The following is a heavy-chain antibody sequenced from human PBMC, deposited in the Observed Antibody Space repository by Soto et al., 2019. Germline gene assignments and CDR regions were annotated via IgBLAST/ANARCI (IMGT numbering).Heavy chain of an antibody. D-gene: IGHD6-13*01. J-gene: IGHJ6*02. CDR2: IIPIFGTA. CDR3: ARTGIAAAGTKSRSSYYDYGMDV. Sequence: SVKVSCKASGGTFSSYAISWVRQAPGQGLEWMGGIIPIFGTANYAQKFQGRVTITADESTSTAYMELSSLRSEDTAVYYCARTGIAAAGTKSRSSYYDYGMDVWGQGTTVTVSS. V-gene: IGHV1-69*13. CDR1: GGTFSSYA.